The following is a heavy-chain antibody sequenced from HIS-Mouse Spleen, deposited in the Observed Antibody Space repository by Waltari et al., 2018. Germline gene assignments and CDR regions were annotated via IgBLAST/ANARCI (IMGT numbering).Heavy chain of an antibody. CDR1: GYSISSGSY. V-gene: IGHV4-38-2*02. CDR3: ARVGIAVAGDY. D-gene: IGHD6-19*01. J-gene: IGHJ4*02. Sequence: QVQLQESGPGLVKPSETLSLTCTVSGYSISSGSYWGWIRQPPGKGLEWIGSIYHSGSTYYNPSLKSRVTISVDTSKNQFSLKLSSVTAADTAVYYCARVGIAVAGDYWGQGTLVTVSS. CDR2: IYHSGST.